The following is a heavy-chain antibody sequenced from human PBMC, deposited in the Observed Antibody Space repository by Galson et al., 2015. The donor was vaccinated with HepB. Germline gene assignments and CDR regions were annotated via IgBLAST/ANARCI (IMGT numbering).Heavy chain of an antibody. CDR2: ISSSSSYI. Sequence: SLRLSCAASGFTFSSYSMNWVRQAPGKGLEWVSSISSSSSYIYYADSVKGRFTISRDNAKNSLYLQMNSLRAEDTAVYYCASGVTGYYDSSGCYQNLPPGDDYWGQGTLVTVSS. CDR1: GFTFSSYS. V-gene: IGHV3-21*01. J-gene: IGHJ4*02. CDR3: ASGVTGYYDSSGCYQNLPPGDDY. D-gene: IGHD3-22*01.